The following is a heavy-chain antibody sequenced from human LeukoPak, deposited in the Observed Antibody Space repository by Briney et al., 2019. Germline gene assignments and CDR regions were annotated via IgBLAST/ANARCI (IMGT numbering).Heavy chain of an antibody. J-gene: IGHJ4*02. CDR1: GGSISSGFYY. D-gene: IGHD2-2*01. CDR3: ASQHCTSTTCYAYFDY. Sequence: PSETLSLTCTVSGGSISSGFYYWSWIRQPAGKGLEWIGRIYTSGSTNYNPSLKSRVTISLDTSKKQFSLKLSSVTAADTAVYYCASQHCTSTTCYAYFDYWGQGTLVTVSS. V-gene: IGHV4-61*02. CDR2: IYTSGST.